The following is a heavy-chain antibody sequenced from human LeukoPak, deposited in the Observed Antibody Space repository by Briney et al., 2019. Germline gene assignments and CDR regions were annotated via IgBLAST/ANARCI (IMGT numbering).Heavy chain of an antibody. V-gene: IGHV4-31*03. CDR1: GGSISSGGYY. Sequence: KPSETLSLTCTVSGGSISSGGYYWSWIRQHPGKGLEWIGYIYYSGSTYYNPSLKSRVTISVDTSKNQFSLKLSSVTAADTAVYYCARDSSAIFGPSNRFDPWGQGTLVTVSS. D-gene: IGHD3-3*01. CDR2: IYYSGST. CDR3: ARDSSAIFGPSNRFDP. J-gene: IGHJ5*02.